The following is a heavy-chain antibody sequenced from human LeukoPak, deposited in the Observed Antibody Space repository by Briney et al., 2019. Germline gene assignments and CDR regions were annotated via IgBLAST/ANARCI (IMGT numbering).Heavy chain of an antibody. Sequence: LRLSCAASGFTFSSYEMNWVRQAPGKGLEWVSYMSSSGSTIYYADSVKGRFTISRDNAKNSLYLQMNSLRAEYTAVYYCARESTTVTGYFDYWGQGTLVTVSS. CDR3: ARESTTVTGYFDY. CDR2: MSSSGSTI. V-gene: IGHV3-48*03. CDR1: GFTFSSYE. D-gene: IGHD4-11*01. J-gene: IGHJ4*02.